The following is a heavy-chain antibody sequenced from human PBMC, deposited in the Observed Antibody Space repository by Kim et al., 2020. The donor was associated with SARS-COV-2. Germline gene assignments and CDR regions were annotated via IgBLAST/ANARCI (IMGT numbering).Heavy chain of an antibody. CDR1: GGSISSSNW. V-gene: IGHV4-4*02. D-gene: IGHD1-26*01. J-gene: IGHJ6*02. CDR2: IYHSGST. CDR3: ARASPWATNYYYGMDV. Sequence: SETLSLTCDVSGGSISSSNWWSWVRQPPGKGLEWIGEIYHSGSTNYNPSLKSRVTISVDKSKNQFSLKLSSVTAADTAVYYCARASPWATNYYYGMDVWGQGTTVTVSS.